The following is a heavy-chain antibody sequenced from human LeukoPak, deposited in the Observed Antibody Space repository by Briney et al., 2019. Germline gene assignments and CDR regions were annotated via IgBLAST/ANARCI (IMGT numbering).Heavy chain of an antibody. CDR2: IYYSGST. J-gene: IGHJ4*02. D-gene: IGHD3-10*01. CDR1: GASISNYY. CDR3: ARSHGSGSYYNLNDY. V-gene: IGHV4-59*01. Sequence: SETLSLTCTVSGASISNYYWSWIRQPPGKRLEWIGYIYYSGSTNYNPSLRSRVTISVDTSKNQFSLKLSSVTAADTAVYYCARSHGSGSYYNLNDYWGQGTLVTVSS.